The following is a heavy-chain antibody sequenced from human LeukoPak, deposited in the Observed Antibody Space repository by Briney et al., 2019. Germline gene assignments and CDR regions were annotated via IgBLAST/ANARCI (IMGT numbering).Heavy chain of an antibody. CDR2: INWRGVST. CDR3: AKGKDTLNPYWYFDV. Sequence: GGSLRLSCAPSGFSFDDYAMSWVRQAARTELGWVSGINWRGVSTGYADSVKGRFTISRDNTKNSLFLQLNSLRAEDTAFYYCAKGKDTLNPYWYFDVWGRGTLVSVSS. J-gene: IGHJ2*01. V-gene: IGHV3-20*04. CDR1: GFSFDDYA. D-gene: IGHD5-18*01.